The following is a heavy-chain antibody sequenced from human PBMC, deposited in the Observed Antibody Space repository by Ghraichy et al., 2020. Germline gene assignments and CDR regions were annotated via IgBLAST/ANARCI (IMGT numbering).Heavy chain of an antibody. V-gene: IGHV4-38-2*01. Sequence: SETLSLTCAVSGYSISSGYYWSWIRQPPGKGLEWIATINHRATTYHNPSLTSRVAISVDTSKNQFSVKLNSVTAADTAVYYCARYVSTTFYFDFWGQGTLVIVSP. CDR2: INHRATT. CDR1: GYSISSGYY. D-gene: IGHD1-1*01. J-gene: IGHJ4*02. CDR3: ARYVSTTFYFDF.